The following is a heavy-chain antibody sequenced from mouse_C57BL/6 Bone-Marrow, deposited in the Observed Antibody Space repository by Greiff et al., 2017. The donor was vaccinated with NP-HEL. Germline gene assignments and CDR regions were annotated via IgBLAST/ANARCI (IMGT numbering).Heavy chain of an antibody. D-gene: IGHD1-1*01. Sequence: QVQLQQPGAELVMPGASVKLSCKASGYTFTSYWMHWVKQRPGQGLEWIGEIDPSDSYTNYNQKFKGKSTLTVDKSSSTAYMQLRSLTSENSAVYYCARRGGITPGWYFDVWGTGTTVTVSS. CDR3: ARRGGITPGWYFDV. CDR1: GYTFTSYW. CDR2: IDPSDSYT. J-gene: IGHJ1*03. V-gene: IGHV1-69*01.